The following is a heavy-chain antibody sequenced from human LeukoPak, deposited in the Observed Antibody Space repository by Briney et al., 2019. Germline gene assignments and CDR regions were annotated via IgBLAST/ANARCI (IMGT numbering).Heavy chain of an antibody. CDR1: GFNFNKYS. D-gene: IGHD3-16*01. CDR2: INAEGGST. V-gene: IGHV3-64D*08. CDR3: VKTIDTFGELIRTDAFDI. J-gene: IGHJ3*02. Sequence: GSLRLSCSATGFNFNKYSLHWVRQAPGKGLDYVSGINAEGGSTYYADSVRVRFTISRDNSKNTLYLQMSSLRPEDTAVYYCVKTIDTFGELIRTDAFDIWGQGTMVTVSS.